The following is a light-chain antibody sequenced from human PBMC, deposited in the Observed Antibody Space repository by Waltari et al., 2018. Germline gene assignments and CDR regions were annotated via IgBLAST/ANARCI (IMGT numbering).Light chain of an antibody. Sequence: QSALTQPASVSGSPGQSITISCTGPSSDVGGYNYVSWYQQHPSRAPKLLIYEVSNRPSGVSNRFSGSKSGNTASLTISGLQAEDEADYYCSSYTSSISLAFGGGTKLTVL. V-gene: IGLV2-14*01. CDR1: SSDVGGYNY. CDR2: EVS. CDR3: SSYTSSISLA. J-gene: IGLJ2*01.